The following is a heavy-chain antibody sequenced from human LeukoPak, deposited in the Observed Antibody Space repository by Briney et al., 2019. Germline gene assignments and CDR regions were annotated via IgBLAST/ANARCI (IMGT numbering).Heavy chain of an antibody. V-gene: IGHV1-69*06. Sequence: ASVKVSCKASGGTFSSCAISWVRQAPGQGLEWMGGIIPIFGTANYAQKFQGRVTITADKSTSTAYMELSSLRSEDTAVYYCARGPYYDILTGWNGMDVWGKGTTVTVSS. CDR3: ARGPYYDILTGWNGMDV. J-gene: IGHJ6*04. CDR1: GGTFSSCA. D-gene: IGHD3-9*01. CDR2: IIPIFGTA.